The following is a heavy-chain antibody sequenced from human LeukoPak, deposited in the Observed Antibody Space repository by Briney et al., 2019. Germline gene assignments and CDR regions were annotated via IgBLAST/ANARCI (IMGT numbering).Heavy chain of an antibody. CDR3: GYTNNFYH. D-gene: IGHD3-16*02. CDR1: GFTFSSYS. V-gene: IGHV3-21*01. J-gene: IGHJ4*02. CDR2: ISSSSSYI. Sequence: GGSLRLSCAASGFTFSSYSMNWVRQALGKGLEWVSSISSSSSYIYYADSLKGRFTISRDNAKNSLYLQMNSVRAEDTAVYYCGYTNNFYHWGQGTLVVVSS.